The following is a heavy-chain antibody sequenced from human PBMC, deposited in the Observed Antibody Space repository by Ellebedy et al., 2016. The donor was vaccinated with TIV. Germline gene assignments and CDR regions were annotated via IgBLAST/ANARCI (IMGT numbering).Heavy chain of an antibody. Sequence: PGGSLRLSCAASGFNSTNAWMNWVRQAPEKGLEWVGLSKSESDGGTAHYAAPVKDRFTLARDASKNTLYLQMKSLTTEDTAVYYCTTISMIRGVIPPDFDYWGQGTLVTVSS. V-gene: IGHV3-15*01. CDR3: TTISMIRGVIPPDFDY. J-gene: IGHJ4*02. CDR1: GFNSTNAW. D-gene: IGHD3-10*01. CDR2: SKSESDGGTA.